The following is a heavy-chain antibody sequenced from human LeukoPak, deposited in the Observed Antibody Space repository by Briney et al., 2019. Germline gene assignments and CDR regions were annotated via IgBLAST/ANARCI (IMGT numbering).Heavy chain of an antibody. D-gene: IGHD2-21*02. CDR2: IYYSGST. V-gene: IGHV4-38-2*02. CDR1: GYSISSGYY. J-gene: IGHJ3*02. CDR3: ARDVEYCGGDCYHDAFDI. Sequence: SETLSLTCTVSGYSISSGYYWGWIRQPPGKGLEWIGSIYYSGSTYYNPSLKSRVTISLGTSKNQFSLKLSSVTAADTAVYYCARDVEYCGGDCYHDAFDIWGQGTMVTVSS.